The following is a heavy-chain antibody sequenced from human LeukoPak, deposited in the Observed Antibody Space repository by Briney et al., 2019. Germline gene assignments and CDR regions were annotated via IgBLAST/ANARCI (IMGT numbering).Heavy chain of an antibody. J-gene: IGHJ4*02. CDR3: ARDKNDFWSGYSYYFDY. D-gene: IGHD3-3*01. CDR2: ISSSSSYI. CDR1: GFTFSSYS. V-gene: IGHV3-21*01. Sequence: GGSLRLSCAASGFTFSSYSMNWVRQAPGKRLEWVSSISSSSSYIYYADSVKGRFTISRDNAKNSLYLQMSSLRVEDTAVYYCARDKNDFWSGYSYYFDYWGQGTLVTVSS.